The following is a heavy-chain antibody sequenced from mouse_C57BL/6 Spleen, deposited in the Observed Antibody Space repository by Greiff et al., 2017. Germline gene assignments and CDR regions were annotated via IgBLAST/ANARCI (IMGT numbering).Heavy chain of an antibody. CDR1: GFTFSSYG. CDR3: ASRRDYPCAY. Sequence: EVKLVESGGDLVKPGGSLKLSCAASGFTFSSYGMSWVRQTPDKRLEWVATISSGGSYTYYPDSVKGRYTISRDNAKKTLYLQMSSLKSEDTAMYYCASRRDYPCAYGGQGTLVTVSA. CDR2: ISSGGSYT. J-gene: IGHJ3*01. V-gene: IGHV5-6*02. D-gene: IGHD5-5*01.